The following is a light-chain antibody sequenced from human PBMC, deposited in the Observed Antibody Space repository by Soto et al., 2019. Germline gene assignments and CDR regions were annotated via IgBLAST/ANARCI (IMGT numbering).Light chain of an antibody. J-gene: IGLJ1*01. V-gene: IGLV2-18*02. CDR2: EVS. CDR3: SSFTSSSTYG. CDR1: SSDVGSYNR. Sequence: QSVLTQPPSVSGSPGQSVIISCSGTSSDVGSYNRVSWYQQPPGTAPKLMIYEVSNRPSGVPDRFSGSKSGNTASLTFSGLQAEDEADYYCSSFTSSSTYGFGTGTKVTVL.